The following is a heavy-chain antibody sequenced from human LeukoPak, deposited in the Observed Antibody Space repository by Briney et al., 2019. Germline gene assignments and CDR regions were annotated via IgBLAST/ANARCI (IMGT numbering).Heavy chain of an antibody. D-gene: IGHD3-22*01. CDR3: ARIGPNYYDSSYYFDY. CDR1: GFSLSTSGMR. J-gene: IGHJ4*02. Sequence: SGPTLVNXTQTLTLTCTFSGFSLSTSGMRVSWIRQPPGKALEWLARIDWDDDKFYSTSLKTRLTISKDTSKNQVVLTMTNMDPVDTATYYCARIGPNYYDSSYYFDYWGQGTLVTVSS. V-gene: IGHV2-70*04. CDR2: IDWDDDK.